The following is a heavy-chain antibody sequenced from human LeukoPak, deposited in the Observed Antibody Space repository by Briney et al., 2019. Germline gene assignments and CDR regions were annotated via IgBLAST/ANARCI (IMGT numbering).Heavy chain of an antibody. J-gene: IGHJ4*02. Sequence: SETLSLTCAVYGGSFSGYYWSWIRQPPGKGLEWIGEINHSGSTNYNPSLKSRGTISVDTSKNQFSLKLSSVTAADTAVYYCARVRNDSSGYYYRSFDYWGQGTLVTVSS. CDR1: GGSFSGYY. CDR3: ARVRNDSSGYYYRSFDY. V-gene: IGHV4-34*01. CDR2: INHSGST. D-gene: IGHD3-22*01.